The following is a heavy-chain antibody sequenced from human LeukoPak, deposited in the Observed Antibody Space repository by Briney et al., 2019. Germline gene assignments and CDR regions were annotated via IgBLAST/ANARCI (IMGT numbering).Heavy chain of an antibody. V-gene: IGHV5-10-1*01. J-gene: IGHJ5*02. CDR1: GYSFPSYW. CDR2: IAPSDSYT. Sequence: GESLKISCKVSGYSFPSYWSTWVRQVPGKGLEWMGRIAPSDSYTNYNPSFEGHVTMSVEKSITTVYLQWSSLKASDTAMYYCVRQPPGVYDTTQNWFDPWGQGTLVTVSS. CDR3: VRQPPGVYDTTQNWFDP. D-gene: IGHD3-22*01.